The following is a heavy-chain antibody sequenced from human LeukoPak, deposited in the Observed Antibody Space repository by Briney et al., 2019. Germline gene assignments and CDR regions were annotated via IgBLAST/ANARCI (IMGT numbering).Heavy chain of an antibody. Sequence: GASVKVSCKASGYTFTSYYMHWVRQAPGQGLGWMGIINPSGGSTSYAQKFQGRVTMTRDMSTSTVYMELSSLRSEDTAVYYCARGVVVPAAMGPGTGFDYWGQGTLVTVSS. D-gene: IGHD2-2*01. CDR3: ARGVVVPAAMGPGTGFDY. J-gene: IGHJ4*02. CDR2: INPSGGST. CDR1: GYTFTSYY. V-gene: IGHV1-46*01.